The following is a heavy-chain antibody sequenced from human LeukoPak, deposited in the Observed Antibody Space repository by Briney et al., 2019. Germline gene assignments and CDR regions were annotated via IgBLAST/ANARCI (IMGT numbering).Heavy chain of an antibody. D-gene: IGHD6-13*01. CDR2: IWYDGSNK. CDR3: ARDGGRIATAGSLAYHFDH. CDR1: GFTFSSYG. J-gene: IGHJ5*02. Sequence: PGGSLRLSCAASGFTFSSYGIHWVRQAPGKGLEWVAVIWYDGSNKYYADSVKGRFTISRDNSKNTLYLQMNSLRAEDTAVYYCARDGGRIATAGSLAYHFDHWGLGTLVTVSS. V-gene: IGHV3-33*08.